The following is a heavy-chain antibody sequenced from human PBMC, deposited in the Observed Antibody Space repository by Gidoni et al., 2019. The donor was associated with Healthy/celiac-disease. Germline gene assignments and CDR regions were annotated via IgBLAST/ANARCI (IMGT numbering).Heavy chain of an antibody. CDR2: ISSNGGST. CDR3: VKDLQYCGGDCSTDY. D-gene: IGHD2-21*02. Sequence: EVQLVESGGGLVQPGGSLSLSCSASGFPFSSYAMHWVRQAPGKGLEYVSAISSNGGSTYYADSVKGRFTISRDNSKNTLYLQMSSLRAEDTAVYYCVKDLQYCGGDCSTDYWGQGTLVTVSS. CDR1: GFPFSSYA. J-gene: IGHJ4*02. V-gene: IGHV3-64D*06.